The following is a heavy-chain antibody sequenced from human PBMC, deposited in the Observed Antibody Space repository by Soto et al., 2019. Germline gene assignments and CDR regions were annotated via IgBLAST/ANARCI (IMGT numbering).Heavy chain of an antibody. CDR1: GGTFSSYT. J-gene: IGHJ5*02. V-gene: IGHV1-69*02. CDR3: ASGTRGRAAAGPWGAWFDP. CDR2: IIPILGIA. Sequence: QVQLVQSGAEVKKPGSSVKVSCKASGGTFSSYTISWVRQAPGQGLEWMGRIIPILGIANYAQKFQGRVTITADKATSTAYRELGSLRSEDTAVYYCASGTRGRAAAGPWGAWFDPWGQGTLVTVSS. D-gene: IGHD6-13*01.